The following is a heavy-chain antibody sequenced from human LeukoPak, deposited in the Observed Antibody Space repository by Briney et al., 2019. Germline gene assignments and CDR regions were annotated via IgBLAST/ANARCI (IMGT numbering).Heavy chain of an antibody. J-gene: IGHJ4*02. CDR2: IRSDGTIK. D-gene: IGHD2-2*01. V-gene: IGHV3-30*02. CDR3: AKDLPAAYFDY. CDR1: GFIFSSYS. Sequence: GGPLRLSCAASGFIFSSYSMNWVRQAPGKGLEWVAFIRSDGTIKYYADSVKGRFTISRDNSKNTLHLQMNSLRAEDTAIYYCAKDLPAAYFDYWGQGTLVTVSS.